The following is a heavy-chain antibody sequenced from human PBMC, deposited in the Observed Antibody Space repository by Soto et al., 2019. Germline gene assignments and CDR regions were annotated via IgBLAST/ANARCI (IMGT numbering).Heavy chain of an antibody. CDR2: ISHSGST. Sequence: QLQLQESGSGLVKPSQTLSLTCAVSGGSTSSGGYSWSWLRQPPGKGLEWIGYISHSGSTYYNPSLKRRVTIAVDTSKNQCSLRLSSVTAADTAVYYCARGGLLPDYWGQGTLVTVSS. V-gene: IGHV4-30-2*01. D-gene: IGHD6-19*01. J-gene: IGHJ4*02. CDR1: GGSTSSGGYS. CDR3: ARGGLLPDY.